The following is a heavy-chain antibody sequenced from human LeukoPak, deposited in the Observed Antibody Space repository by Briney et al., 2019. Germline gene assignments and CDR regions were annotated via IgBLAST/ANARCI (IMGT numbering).Heavy chain of an antibody. V-gene: IGHV4-59*11. CDR2: VFDSGRT. CDR1: GGSMTTHH. J-gene: IGHJ4*02. Sequence: SETLSLTCTVSGGSMTTHHWNWIRQTPGEGLEWIGYVFDSGRTKENPSLESRVTLSADTSKNQLSLRPSSVTAADTAVYYCTTIKRGNIFGYFDFWGQGILVTVSS. CDR3: TTIKRGNIFGYFDF. D-gene: IGHD5-18*01.